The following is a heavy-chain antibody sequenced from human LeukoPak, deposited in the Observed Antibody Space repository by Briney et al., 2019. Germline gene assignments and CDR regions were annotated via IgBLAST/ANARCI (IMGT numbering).Heavy chain of an antibody. V-gene: IGHV4-30-4*01. J-gene: IGHJ4*02. D-gene: IGHD3-22*01. CDR1: GGSISSGDYY. CDR2: IYYSGST. Sequence: SETLSLTCTVSGGSISSGDYYWSWIRQPPGKGLEWIGYIYYSGSTYYNPSLKSRVTISVDRSKNQFSLKLSSVTAADTAVYYCARVTYYDSSGYFDYWGQGTLVTVSS. CDR3: ARVTYYDSSGYFDY.